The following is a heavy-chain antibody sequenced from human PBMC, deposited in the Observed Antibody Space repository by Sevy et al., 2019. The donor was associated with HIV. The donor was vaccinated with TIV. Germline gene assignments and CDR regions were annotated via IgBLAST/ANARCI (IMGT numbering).Heavy chain of an antibody. Sequence: ASVNVSCKASGFTFTSSTVQWVRQTRGQGLEWLGWIIIGSGNTNSAQGFQGRLTFSRDLSTGTAYMELSSLRSEDTAVYYCARAAASGIISDYWGQGTLVTVSS. CDR2: IIIGSGNT. CDR1: GFTFTSST. CDR3: ARAAASGIISDY. J-gene: IGHJ4*02. D-gene: IGHD6-13*01. V-gene: IGHV1-58*01.